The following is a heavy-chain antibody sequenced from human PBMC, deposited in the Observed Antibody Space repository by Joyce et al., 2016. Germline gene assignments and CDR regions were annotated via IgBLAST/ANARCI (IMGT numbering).Heavy chain of an antibody. J-gene: IGHJ4*02. D-gene: IGHD2-2*01. CDR3: ARDPPDIEVVPVAPTFDY. CDR2: IDSSSNYR. Sequence: ELQLVESGGGLVRPGGSLRLSCVGPGFSFSSHGMNWVRQAPGKGLEWISCIDSSSNYRYYTDSVRGRFTISRDNAKKSLYLQMNSLRDEDTAVYYCARDPPDIEVVPVAPTFDYWGQGTPVTVSS. V-gene: IGHV3-21*01. CDR1: GFSFSSHG.